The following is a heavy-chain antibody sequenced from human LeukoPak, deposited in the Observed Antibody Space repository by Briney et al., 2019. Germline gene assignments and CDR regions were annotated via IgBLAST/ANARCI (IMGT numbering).Heavy chain of an antibody. Sequence: GGSLRLSCAASGFTFSSYSMTWVRQAPGKGLEWVSYISSSSSTIYYADSVKGRFTISRDNAKNSLHLQMNSLRAEDTAVYYCARDGIAAAGTWGQGTLVTVSS. CDR1: GFTFSSYS. CDR3: ARDGIAAAGT. J-gene: IGHJ5*02. D-gene: IGHD6-13*01. CDR2: ISSSSSTI. V-gene: IGHV3-48*01.